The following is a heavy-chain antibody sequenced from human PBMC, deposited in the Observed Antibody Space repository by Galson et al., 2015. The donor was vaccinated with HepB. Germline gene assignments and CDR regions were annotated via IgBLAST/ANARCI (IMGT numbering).Heavy chain of an antibody. D-gene: IGHD2-2*01. CDR3: ATSWMEVAVGDY. CDR2: IDKDGVST. V-gene: IGHV3-23*03. CDR1: GTNFNLYA. Sequence: SLRLSCATSGTNFNLYAMNWFRQAPGRGPEWVSVIDKDGVSTNYADSVRGRFTVSRDNSRNSLFLQMNSLRGDDTAVYYCATSWMEVAVGDYWGQGTPVAVSS. J-gene: IGHJ4*02.